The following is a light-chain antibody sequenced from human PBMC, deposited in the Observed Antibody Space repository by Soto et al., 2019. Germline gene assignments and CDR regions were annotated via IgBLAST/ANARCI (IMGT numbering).Light chain of an antibody. J-gene: IGKJ2*01. V-gene: IGKV3-20*01. Sequence: VLPQPPATLSLSPGDRATLSCRASQSVRSTFLAWNPQKPGQAPRLHIYGASNRAAGIPERFSGSASVTEFTLPIGRLVPNYSAVYYCQQYHDSPMNAFGQGTKLQSK. CDR3: QQYHDSPMNA. CDR2: GAS. CDR1: QSVRSTF.